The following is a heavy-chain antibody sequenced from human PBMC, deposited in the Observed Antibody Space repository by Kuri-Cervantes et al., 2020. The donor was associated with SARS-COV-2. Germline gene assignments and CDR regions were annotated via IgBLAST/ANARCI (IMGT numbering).Heavy chain of an antibody. J-gene: IGHJ3*02. CDR3: TTGGTTTSFAFDI. CDR1: GFTFSNAW. Sequence: GESLKISCAASGFTFSNAWMSWVRQAPGKGLEWVGRIKSKSDDGTTDYAAPVKGRFTLSRDDLENTVYLQMNSLKPEDTAGYYCTTGGTTTSFAFDIWGQGTMVTVSS. D-gene: IGHD1-1*01. CDR2: IKSKSDDGTT. V-gene: IGHV3-15*01.